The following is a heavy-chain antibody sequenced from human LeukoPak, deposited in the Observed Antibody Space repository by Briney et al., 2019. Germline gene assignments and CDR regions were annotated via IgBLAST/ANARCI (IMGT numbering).Heavy chain of an antibody. CDR2: IYTSGST. CDR3: ARVRAYYYDSSGSPGAHYYYYYMDV. V-gene: IGHV4-61*02. Sequence: SETLSLTCTVSGGSISSGSYYWSWIRQPAGKGLEWIGRIYTSGSTNYNPSLKSRVTISVDTSKNQFSLKLSSVTAADTAVYYCARVRAYYYDSSGSPGAHYYYYYMDVWGKGTTVTVSS. CDR1: GGSISSGSYY. D-gene: IGHD3-22*01. J-gene: IGHJ6*03.